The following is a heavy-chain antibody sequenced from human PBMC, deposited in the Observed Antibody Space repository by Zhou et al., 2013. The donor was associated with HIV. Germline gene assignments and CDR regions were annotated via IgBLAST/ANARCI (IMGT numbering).Heavy chain of an antibody. J-gene: IGHJ6*03. V-gene: IGHV1-69*04. CDR1: GGTFSSYA. Sequence: QVQLVQSGAEVKKPGSSVKVSCKASGGTFSSYAISWVRQAPGQGLEWMGRIIPILGIANYAQKFQGRVTITADKSTSTAYMELSSLRSEDTAVYYCARESPWQQQLGEGYYYMDVWGKGDHGSPSP. CDR2: IIPILGIA. D-gene: IGHD6-13*01. CDR3: ARESPWQQQLGEGYYYMDV.